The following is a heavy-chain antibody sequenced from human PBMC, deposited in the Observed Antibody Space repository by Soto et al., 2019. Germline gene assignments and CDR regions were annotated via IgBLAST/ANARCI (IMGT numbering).Heavy chain of an antibody. Sequence: QVQLVESGGGVVQPGRSLRLSCAASGFTFSSYGMHWVRQAPGKGLEWVAGIWYDGSNKYYADSVKGRFTISRDNSKNTLYLQMNSLRAEDTAVDYCARDNCGGDCYYYYYYYMAVWGKGTTVTVSS. J-gene: IGHJ6*03. CDR3: ARDNCGGDCYYYYYYYMAV. CDR1: GFTFSSYG. D-gene: IGHD2-21*01. CDR2: IWYDGSNK. V-gene: IGHV3-33*01.